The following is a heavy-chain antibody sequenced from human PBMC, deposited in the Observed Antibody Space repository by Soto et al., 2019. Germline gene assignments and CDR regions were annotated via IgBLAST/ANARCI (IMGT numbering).Heavy chain of an antibody. CDR2: INPDGSST. V-gene: IGHV3-74*01. Sequence: GGSLRLSCAASGFTFNLYWMHWVRQAPGKGLVWVSRINPDGSSTTYADSVKGRFTISRDNSKNTVYLQMNGLGAEDTAIYYCARDNWNSYWGQGALVTV. CDR3: ARDNWNSY. D-gene: IGHD1-7*01. CDR1: GFTFNLYW. J-gene: IGHJ4*02.